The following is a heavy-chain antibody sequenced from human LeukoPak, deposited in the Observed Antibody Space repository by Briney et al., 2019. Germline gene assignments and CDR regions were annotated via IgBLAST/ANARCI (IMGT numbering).Heavy chain of an antibody. D-gene: IGHD1-26*01. CDR2: ISWNSGSI. CDR3: AKAAGATGPYYFDY. Sequence: GGSLRLSCAASGFTFDDYAMHWVRQAPGKGLEWVLGISWNSGSIGYADSVKGRFTISRDNAKNSLYLQMNSLRAEDMALYYCAKAAGATGPYYFDYWGQGTLVTVSS. V-gene: IGHV3-9*03. J-gene: IGHJ4*02. CDR1: GFTFDDYA.